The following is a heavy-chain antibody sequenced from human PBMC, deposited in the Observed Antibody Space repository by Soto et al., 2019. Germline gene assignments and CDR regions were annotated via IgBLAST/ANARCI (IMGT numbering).Heavy chain of an antibody. D-gene: IGHD3-22*01. V-gene: IGHV4-30-2*01. CDR2: IYHSGST. Sequence: SETLSLTCAVSGGSISSGGYSWSWIRQPPGKGLEWIGYIYHSGSTYYNPSLKSRVTISVDRSKNQFSLKLSSVTAADTAVYYCPRGDYYDSSGYPLTAFDIWGQGTMLPVSS. CDR3: PRGDYYDSSGYPLTAFDI. J-gene: IGHJ3*02. CDR1: GGSISSGGYS.